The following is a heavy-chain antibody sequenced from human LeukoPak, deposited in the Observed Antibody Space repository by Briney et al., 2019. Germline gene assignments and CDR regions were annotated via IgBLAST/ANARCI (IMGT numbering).Heavy chain of an antibody. D-gene: IGHD2-8*01. CDR3: ARGGLMVYAIDYFDY. CDR1: GFTFSSYA. Sequence: GGSLRLSCAASGFTFSSYAMHWVRQAPGKGLEWVAVISYDGSNKYYADSVKGRFTISRDNSKNTLYLQMGSLRAEDMAVYYCARGGLMVYAIDYFDYWGQGTLVTVSS. V-gene: IGHV3-30*14. J-gene: IGHJ4*02. CDR2: ISYDGSNK.